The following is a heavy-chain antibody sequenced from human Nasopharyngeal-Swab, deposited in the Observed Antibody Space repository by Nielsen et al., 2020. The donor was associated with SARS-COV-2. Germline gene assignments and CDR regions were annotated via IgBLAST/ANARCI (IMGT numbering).Heavy chain of an antibody. J-gene: IGHJ4*02. CDR3: AKDGCSSTSCYVNF. CDR2: ISGIGGST. V-gene: IGHV3-23*01. D-gene: IGHD2-2*01. Sequence: VRQAPGKGLEWVSTISGIGGSTKYADSVKGRFTISRDNSKNTLYLQMNSLGAEDTAVYFCAKDGCSSTSCYVNFWGQGTRVTVSS.